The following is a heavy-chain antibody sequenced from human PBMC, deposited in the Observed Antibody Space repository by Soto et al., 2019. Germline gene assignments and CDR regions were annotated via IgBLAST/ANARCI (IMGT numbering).Heavy chain of an antibody. CDR2: LYYSGAT. J-gene: IGHJ5*02. CDR3: ASGLGWFDP. Sequence: PSETLSLTCTVSGDSVSSSSYYWGWIRQPPGKGLEWIGSLYYSGATYYNPSLKSRVTIYVDTYKNQFSLKLNSVTAADTAVYYCASGLGWFDPWGQGPLVTVSS. V-gene: IGHV4-39*01. CDR1: GDSVSSSSYY.